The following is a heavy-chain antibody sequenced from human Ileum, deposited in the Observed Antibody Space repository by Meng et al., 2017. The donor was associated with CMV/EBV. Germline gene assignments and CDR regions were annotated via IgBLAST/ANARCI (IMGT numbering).Heavy chain of an antibody. V-gene: IGHV1-2*02. Sequence: ASVKVSCKASGYTFTSYYMHWVRQAPGQGLEWMGWINPNSGGTNYAQKFQGRVTMTRDTSISTAYMELSRLRSDDTAVYYCARSPLMAARPVDYYYGMDVWGQGTTVTVSS. J-gene: IGHJ6*02. CDR2: INPNSGGT. CDR1: GYTFTSYY. D-gene: IGHD6-6*01. CDR3: ARSPLMAARPVDYYYGMDV.